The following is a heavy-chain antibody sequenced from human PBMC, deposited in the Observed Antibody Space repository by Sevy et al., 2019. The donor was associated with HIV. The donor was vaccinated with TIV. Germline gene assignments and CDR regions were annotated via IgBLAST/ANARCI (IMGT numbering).Heavy chain of an antibody. J-gene: IGHJ4*02. Sequence: GGSLRLSCAASGFSFSSYWMHWVRQVPGKGLVWLSRINSDGTYTKYGDSAKGRFTISRDNAKNTLYLQMDSLRAEDTAVYYCARDKVEGGTMGQDNDYWGQGTLVTVSS. CDR3: ARDKVEGGTMGQDNDY. V-gene: IGHV3-74*03. CDR1: GFSFSSYW. D-gene: IGHD3-10*01. CDR2: INSDGTYT.